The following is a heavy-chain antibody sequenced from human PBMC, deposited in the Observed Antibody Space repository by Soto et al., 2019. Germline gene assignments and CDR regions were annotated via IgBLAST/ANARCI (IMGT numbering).Heavy chain of an antibody. CDR2: INPSGGST. CDR3: SRDFVEVPSALYYFDY. J-gene: IGHJ4*02. V-gene: IGHV1-46*03. D-gene: IGHD2-2*01. CDR1: GYTFSRYY. Sequence: QVQLVQSGAEVKKPGASVRISCKAFGYTFSRYYMHWVRQAPGQGLEWMGIINPSGGSTSYAQKLQGRVTMTRDTSTSTVYMELSSLISEDTAVYYCSRDFVEVPSALYYFDYWGQGTLVTVSS.